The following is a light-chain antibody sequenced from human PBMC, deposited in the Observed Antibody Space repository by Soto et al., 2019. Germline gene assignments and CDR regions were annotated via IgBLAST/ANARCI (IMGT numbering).Light chain of an antibody. CDR2: GAS. CDR3: QQYMLLPLT. Sequence: VVRLAPACRSGSPGEHDELSCMASQGSSRDLAWYVQKPGQAPRRVIYGASTWGTGVPPRFTGSGSGTEFTLTISGLETEDFAVYCCQQYMLLPLTFGQGTKVDIK. J-gene: IGKJ1*01. V-gene: IGKV3D-15*01. CDR1: QGSSRD.